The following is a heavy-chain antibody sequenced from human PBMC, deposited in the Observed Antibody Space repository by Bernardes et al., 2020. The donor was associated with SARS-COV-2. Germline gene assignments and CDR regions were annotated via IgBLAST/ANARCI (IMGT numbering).Heavy chain of an antibody. CDR1: GGSISSYY. Sequence: TLSLTCTVSGGSISSYYWSWIRQPAGKGLEWIGRIYTSGSTNYNPSLKSRVTMSVDTSKNQFSLKLSSVTAADTAVYYCSSSGSYLYYFDYWGQGTLVTVSS. CDR3: SSSGSYLYYFDY. V-gene: IGHV4-4*07. J-gene: IGHJ4*02. D-gene: IGHD3-10*01. CDR2: IYTSGST.